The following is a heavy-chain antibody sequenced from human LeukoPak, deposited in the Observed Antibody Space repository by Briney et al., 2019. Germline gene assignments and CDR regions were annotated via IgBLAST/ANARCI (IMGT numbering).Heavy chain of an antibody. CDR3: VKPSVRLELGFWFDP. V-gene: IGHV3-64D*09. Sequence: GGSLRLSCSASGFTFSSYAIYWVRQAPGKGLEYVSVISSNGGSTYYADSVKGRFTISRDNSKNTLYLQMSSLRAADTAVYYCVKPSVRLELGFWFDPWGQGTLVTVSS. CDR1: GFTFSSYA. J-gene: IGHJ5*02. D-gene: IGHD1-1*01. CDR2: ISSNGGST.